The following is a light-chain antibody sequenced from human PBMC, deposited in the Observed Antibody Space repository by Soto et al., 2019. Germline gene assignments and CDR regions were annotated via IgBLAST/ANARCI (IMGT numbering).Light chain of an antibody. CDR3: CSYAGSGTHVV. Sequence: QSALTQPASVSGSPGQSIAISCTGTSSDVGSYNLVSWYQQHPGKAPKLMIYEGSKRPSGVSNRFSGSKSGNTASLTISGLQAEDEADYYCCSYAGSGTHVVFGGGTKLT. CDR2: EGS. V-gene: IGLV2-23*01. J-gene: IGLJ2*01. CDR1: SSDVGSYNL.